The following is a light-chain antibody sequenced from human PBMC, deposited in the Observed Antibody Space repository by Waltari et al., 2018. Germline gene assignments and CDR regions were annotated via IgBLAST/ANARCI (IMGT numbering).Light chain of an antibody. J-gene: IGLJ2*01. CDR3: AAWDDSLNGVI. CDR2: GNH. V-gene: IGLV1-44*01. CDR1: SSNIGSNY. Sequence: QSMLTQPPSASGTPGQRVTISCSGSSSNIGSNYVNWYQQLPGTAPKLLIYGNHQRPSGVPDRFSGAKSDTSASLAISGLQSEDEAEYHCAAWDDSLNGVIFGGGTKLTVL.